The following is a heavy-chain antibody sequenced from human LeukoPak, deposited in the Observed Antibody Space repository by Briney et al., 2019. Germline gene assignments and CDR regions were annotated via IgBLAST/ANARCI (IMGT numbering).Heavy chain of an antibody. CDR1: GFTFSSYA. V-gene: IGHV4-39*01. CDR2: MYYSGST. J-gene: IGHJ4*02. Sequence: GSLRLSCAASGFTFSSYAMSWVRQAPGKGLEWIGSMYYSGSTYYNPSLKSRVTISVDTSKNQFSLKLSSVTAADTAVYYCARQGMANYCDYWGQGTLVTVSS. CDR3: ARQGMANYCDY.